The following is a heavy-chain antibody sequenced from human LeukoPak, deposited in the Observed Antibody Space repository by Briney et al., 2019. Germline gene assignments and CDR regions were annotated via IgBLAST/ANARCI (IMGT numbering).Heavy chain of an antibody. CDR3: ARDNDKVVDH. Sequence: ASVTVSCTTSGYTFSNYGISWARQAPGQGLEWMGWITAYNGNRLYAQRFQGRITLTTDTSTSTSYMELRSLEYDDTAIYYCARDNDKVVDHWGQGTLVTVSP. D-gene: IGHD1-1*01. CDR1: GYTFSNYG. J-gene: IGHJ4*01. CDR2: ITAYNGNR. V-gene: IGHV1-18*01.